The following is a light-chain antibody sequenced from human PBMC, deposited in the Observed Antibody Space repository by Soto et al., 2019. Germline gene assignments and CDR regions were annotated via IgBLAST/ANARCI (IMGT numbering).Light chain of an antibody. V-gene: IGKV3-15*01. Sequence: DIVLTQSPGTLSLSPGERATLSCRASQSLSSNYLAWYQQKAGQAPRLLIYGASARALGIPDRFSGSGSGTEFSFTVTSLQSEDFAVYYCQQYDQWPITFGQGTRLEIK. J-gene: IGKJ5*01. CDR2: GAS. CDR3: QQYDQWPIT. CDR1: QSLSSN.